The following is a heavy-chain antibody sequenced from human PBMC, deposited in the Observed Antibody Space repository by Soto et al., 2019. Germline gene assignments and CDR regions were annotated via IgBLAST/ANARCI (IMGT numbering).Heavy chain of an antibody. Sequence: EVQLVDSGGGLAQPGGSLRLSCAASGFSFGSHGMNWVRQAPGKGLEWVADIKPDGAERDYVDSVKGRFTISRDNAKNSLYLQMNSLRAEDTAVYYCARAGAPCFCSDSWGQGTLVTVSS. J-gene: IGHJ5*01. CDR3: ARAGAPCFCSDS. V-gene: IGHV3-7*01. CDR1: GFSFGSHG. CDR2: IKPDGAER. D-gene: IGHD3-10*02.